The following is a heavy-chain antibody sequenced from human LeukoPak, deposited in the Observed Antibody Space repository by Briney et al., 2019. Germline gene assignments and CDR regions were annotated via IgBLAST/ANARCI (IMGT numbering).Heavy chain of an antibody. J-gene: IGHJ4*02. CDR2: IYSGGST. V-gene: IGHV3-53*01. CDR3: ARSLWFGELYFDY. Sequence: GRSLRLSCAASGFTFDDYAMYWVRQAPGKGLEWVSVIYSGGSTYYADSVKGRFTISRDNSKNTLYLQMNSLRAEDTAVYYCARSLWFGELYFDYWGQGTLVTVSS. D-gene: IGHD3-10*01. CDR1: GFTFDDYA.